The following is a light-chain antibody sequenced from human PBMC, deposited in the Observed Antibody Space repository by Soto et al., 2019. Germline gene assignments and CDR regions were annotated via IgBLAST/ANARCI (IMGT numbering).Light chain of an antibody. CDR2: QVT. V-gene: IGLV2-8*01. CDR3: MSYAGGNRFV. J-gene: IGLJ1*01. CDR1: INDVGGYNY. Sequence: QRVLTHAPSASGAPGGSVTISCAGTINDVGGYNYVSWYQQHPGKVPQLMIYQVTKRPSGVPDRFSASKSDTTASLTISGLQAEDEGDYCCMSYAGGNRFVFGTGTKVTVL.